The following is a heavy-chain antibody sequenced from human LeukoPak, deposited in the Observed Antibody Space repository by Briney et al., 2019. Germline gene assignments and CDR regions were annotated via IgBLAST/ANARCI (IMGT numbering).Heavy chain of an antibody. CDR3: AKEGSSSPIYYYYGMDV. J-gene: IGHJ6*02. D-gene: IGHD6-6*01. CDR1: GFTFSSYA. CDR2: ISGSGGST. V-gene: IGHV3-23*01. Sequence: PGGSQRLSCAASGFTFSSYAMSWVRQAPGKGLEWVSAISGSGGSTYYADSVKGRFTISRDNSKNTLYLQMNSLRAEDTAVYYCAKEGSSSPIYYYYGMDVWGQGTTVTVSS.